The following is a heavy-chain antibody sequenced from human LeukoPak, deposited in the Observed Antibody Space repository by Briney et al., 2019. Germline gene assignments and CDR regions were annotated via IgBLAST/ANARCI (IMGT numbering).Heavy chain of an antibody. CDR1: GFSFCSNW. V-gene: IGHV3-74*01. D-gene: IGHD1-26*01. Sequence: GGSLRLSCAASGFSFCSNWMHWVRQAPGQGLVWGARTNIDGSDTNYGESVKARFTISRDNAKNTVYLQMSSLGAEDTAVYYCTRGLVGATSDFWGQGTLVTVSS. CDR3: TRGLVGATSDF. CDR2: TNIDGSDT. J-gene: IGHJ4*02.